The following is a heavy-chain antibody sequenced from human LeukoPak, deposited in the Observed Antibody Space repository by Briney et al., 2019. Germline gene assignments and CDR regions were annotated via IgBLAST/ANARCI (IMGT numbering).Heavy chain of an antibody. J-gene: IGHJ4*02. V-gene: IGHV3-33*01. D-gene: IGHD4-11*01. Sequence: PGGSLRLSCAASGFTFSSYGMHWVRQAPGKGLEWVAVIWYDGSNKYYADSVKGRFTISRDNSKNTLYLQMNSLRAEDTAVYYCASDYSNYGDFDYWGQGTLVTVSS. CDR1: GFTFSSYG. CDR3: ASDYSNYGDFDY. CDR2: IWYDGSNK.